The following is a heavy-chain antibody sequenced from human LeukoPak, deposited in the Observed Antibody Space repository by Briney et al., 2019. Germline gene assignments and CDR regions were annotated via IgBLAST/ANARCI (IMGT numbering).Heavy chain of an antibody. J-gene: IGHJ4*02. CDR1: GFTFSSYG. Sequence: GGSLRLSCAASGFTFSSYGMHWVRQAPGKGLEWVAFIRYDGSNKYYADSVKGRFTISRDNSKNTLYLQMNSLRAEDTAVYYCAKDHYSSSFFDHWGQGTLVTVSS. D-gene: IGHD6-13*01. V-gene: IGHV3-30*02. CDR3: AKDHYSSSFFDH. CDR2: IRYDGSNK.